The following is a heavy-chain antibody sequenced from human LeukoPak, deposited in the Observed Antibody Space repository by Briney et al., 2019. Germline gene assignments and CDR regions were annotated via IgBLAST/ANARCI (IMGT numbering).Heavy chain of an antibody. Sequence: ASVKVSCKASGYSFTSYYMHWVRQAPGQGLEWMGIINPSGGTTSYARKFRGRVTMTRDTSTSTVCMELSSLRSDDTAVYYCAREYGVDGMDVWGLGTTVTVSS. V-gene: IGHV1-46*01. CDR2: INPSGGTT. D-gene: IGHD4-17*01. J-gene: IGHJ6*02. CDR3: AREYGVDGMDV. CDR1: GYSFTSYY.